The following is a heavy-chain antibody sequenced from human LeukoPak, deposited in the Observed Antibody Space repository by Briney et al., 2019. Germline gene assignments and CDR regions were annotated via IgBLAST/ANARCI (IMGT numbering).Heavy chain of an antibody. CDR3: ARDRTTILSSFDI. CDR2: IWYDGST. V-gene: IGHV3-33*01. J-gene: IGHJ3*02. CDR1: GFTFSNYG. D-gene: IGHD3-9*01. Sequence: PGGSLRLSCAASGFTFSNYGTHWVRQAPGKGLEWVAGIWYDGSTYYTDSVKGRITISRDNSKNTLYLQMNTLGAEDTAVYYCARDRTTILSSFDIWGQGTMVTVSS.